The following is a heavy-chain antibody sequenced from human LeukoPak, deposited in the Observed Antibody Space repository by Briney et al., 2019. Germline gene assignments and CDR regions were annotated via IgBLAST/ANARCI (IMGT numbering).Heavy chain of an antibody. D-gene: IGHD5-18*01. CDR3: ARGYSYGHGGYFDY. J-gene: IGHJ4*02. V-gene: IGHV3-74*01. Sequence: GGSLRLSCAASGLIFSSYWEHWVRQARGKGLLWVSRISSDGSSTTYAESVNGRFTISGDNAKNTLYLQMNSLRAEDTAVYYCARGYSYGHGGYFDYWGQGTLVTVSS. CDR2: ISSDGSST. CDR1: GLIFSSYW.